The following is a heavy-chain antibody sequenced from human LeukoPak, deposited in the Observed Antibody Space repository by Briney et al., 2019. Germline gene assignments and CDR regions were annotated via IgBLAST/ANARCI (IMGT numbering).Heavy chain of an antibody. V-gene: IGHV3-23*01. CDR2: ITGSSAST. Sequence: PGGSLRLSCAASGFTFSSYAMSWVRQAPGKGLEWVSSITGSSASTYYADSVKGRFTISRDNSKNTLYLQMNSLRAEDTAIYYCAKRDSSNMAYFDPWGQGTLVTVSS. J-gene: IGHJ5*02. CDR1: GFTFSSYA. D-gene: IGHD6-13*01. CDR3: AKRDSSNMAYFDP.